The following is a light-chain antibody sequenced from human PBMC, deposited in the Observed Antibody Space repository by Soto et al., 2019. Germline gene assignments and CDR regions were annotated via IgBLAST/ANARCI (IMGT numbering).Light chain of an antibody. CDR1: SSGVGVYNY. CDR3: CSYAVTSTFEV. V-gene: IGLV2-11*01. Sequence: SVLTQPRSVSGSPGQSVTISCTGTSSGVGVYNYVSWYQQHPDKAPKLLIFDVSERPSGVPDRFSGSKSGNTASLTISGLQADDEAYYYCCSYAVTSTFEVFCGGTKVTVL. J-gene: IGLJ2*01. CDR2: DVS.